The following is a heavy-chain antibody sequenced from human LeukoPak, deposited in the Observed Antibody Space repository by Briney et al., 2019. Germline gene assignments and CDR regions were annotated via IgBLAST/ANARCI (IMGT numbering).Heavy chain of an antibody. D-gene: IGHD2-15*01. J-gene: IGHJ4*02. V-gene: IGHV3-48*02. Sequence: PGGSLRLSCAASGFTFSSYSMDWVRQAPGKGLEWVSYISGSSNTIYYADSVKGRFTISRDNAKNSLYLQMNSLRDEDTAVYYCARDGDCSGGRCYSGWYYFDYWGQGTLVTVSS. CDR1: GFTFSSYS. CDR3: ARDGDCSGGRCYSGWYYFDY. CDR2: ISGSSNTI.